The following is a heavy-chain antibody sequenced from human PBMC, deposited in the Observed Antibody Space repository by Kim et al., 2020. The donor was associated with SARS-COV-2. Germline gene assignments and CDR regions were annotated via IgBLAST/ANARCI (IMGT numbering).Heavy chain of an antibody. V-gene: IGHV3-21*01. D-gene: IGHD2-8*01. CDR2: ISSSSSYI. Sequence: GGSLRLSCAASGFTFSSYSMNWVRQAPGKGLEWVSSISSSSSYIYYADSVKGRFTISRDNAKNSLYLQMNSLRAEDTAVYYCARDPEGVYGMDVWGQGTTVTVSS. J-gene: IGHJ6*02. CDR1: GFTFSSYS. CDR3: ARDPEGVYGMDV.